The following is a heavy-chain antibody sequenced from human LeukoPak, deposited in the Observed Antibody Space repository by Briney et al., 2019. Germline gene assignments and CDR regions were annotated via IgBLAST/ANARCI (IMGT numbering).Heavy chain of an antibody. Sequence: PGRSLRLSCAASGFTFDDYAMHWVRQAPGKGLEWVSGISWNSGSIGYADSVKGRFTISRDNAKNSLYLQMNSLRAEDTALYYCAKDILEYSMVRGPNFDYWGQGTLVTVAS. CDR1: GFTFDDYA. CDR2: ISWNSGSI. D-gene: IGHD3-10*01. CDR3: AKDILEYSMVRGPNFDY. V-gene: IGHV3-9*01. J-gene: IGHJ4*02.